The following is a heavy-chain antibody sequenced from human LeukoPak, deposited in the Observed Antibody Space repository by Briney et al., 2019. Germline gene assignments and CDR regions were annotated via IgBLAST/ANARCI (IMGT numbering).Heavy chain of an antibody. V-gene: IGHV4-34*01. CDR1: GGSFSGYY. Sequence: SETLSLTCAVYGGSFSGYYWSWIRQPPGKGLEWIGEINHSGSTNYNPSLKSRVTISVDTSKNQFSLKLSSVTAADTAVYYCARLNTAGYSPDYWGQGTLVTVSS. CDR2: INHSGST. D-gene: IGHD5-18*01. CDR3: ARLNTAGYSPDY. J-gene: IGHJ4*02.